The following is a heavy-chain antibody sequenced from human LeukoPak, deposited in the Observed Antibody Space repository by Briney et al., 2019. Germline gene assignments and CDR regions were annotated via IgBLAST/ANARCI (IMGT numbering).Heavy chain of an antibody. V-gene: IGHV4-59*12. Sequence: RPSETLSLTCTVSGGSISSYYWSWIRQPPGKGLEWIGYIYYSGSTYYNPSLKSRVTISVDTSKNQFSLKLTSVTAADTADYYCARDHYDSSRGYYYYMDVWGKGTTVTVSS. CDR1: GGSISSYY. CDR3: ARDHYDSSRGYYYYMDV. D-gene: IGHD3-22*01. J-gene: IGHJ6*03. CDR2: IYYSGST.